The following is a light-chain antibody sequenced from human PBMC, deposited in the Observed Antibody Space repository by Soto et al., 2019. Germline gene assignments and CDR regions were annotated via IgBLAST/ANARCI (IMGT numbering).Light chain of an antibody. CDR2: EVS. J-gene: IGLJ1*01. CDR1: SSDVGSYNR. CDR3: NSYTSSSTYV. Sequence: QSALTQPPSVSGSPGQSVTISCTGTSSDVGSYNRVSWYQQPPGTAPKLMIYEVSNRPSGVPDRFSGSNSGNTASLTISGLQAEDEADYYCNSYTSSSTYVFGTGTKVTVL. V-gene: IGLV2-18*02.